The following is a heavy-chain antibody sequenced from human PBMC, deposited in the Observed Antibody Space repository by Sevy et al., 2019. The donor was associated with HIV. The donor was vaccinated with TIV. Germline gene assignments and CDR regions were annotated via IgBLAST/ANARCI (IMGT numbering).Heavy chain of an antibody. D-gene: IGHD1-26*01. CDR2: VHFDGNEK. CDR3: VKDRCRDAGWPREYFEH. J-gene: IGHJ4*02. Sequence: GGSLRLSCAASGFSFSSYGMHWVRQPLGKGLEWVAFVHFDGNEKWYADSGKGRFTISRDNSKSTIFLQMDSLRIEDTAIYYCVKDRCRDAGWPREYFEHWGQGTLVTVSS. V-gene: IGHV3-30*02. CDR1: GFSFSSYG.